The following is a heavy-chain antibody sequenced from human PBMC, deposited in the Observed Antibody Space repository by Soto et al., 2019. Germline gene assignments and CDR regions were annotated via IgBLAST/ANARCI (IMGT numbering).Heavy chain of an antibody. Sequence: GSLRLSCAASGFTFSSYGMHWVRQAPGKGLEWVAVISYDGSNKYYADSVKGRFTISRDNSKNTLYLQMNSLRAEDTAVYYCAKDLAARKPQHAFDIWGQGTMVTVSS. CDR1: GFTFSSYG. CDR3: AKDLAARKPQHAFDI. D-gene: IGHD6-6*01. J-gene: IGHJ3*02. V-gene: IGHV3-30*18. CDR2: ISYDGSNK.